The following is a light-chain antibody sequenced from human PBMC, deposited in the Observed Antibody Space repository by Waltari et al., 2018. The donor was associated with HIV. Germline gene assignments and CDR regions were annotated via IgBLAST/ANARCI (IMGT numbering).Light chain of an antibody. Sequence: QSALTQPPSASGSPGQSVTISCAGTSSDIGLYTFVSWYQHHPGKAPKLMISEVSRRPSGVPDRFSGSKSGNTAPLTVSGLQAEDEAAYYCFSYAGNNYLLFGGGTKLTVL. CDR1: SSDIGLYTF. J-gene: IGLJ2*01. V-gene: IGLV2-8*01. CDR2: EVS. CDR3: FSYAGNNYLL.